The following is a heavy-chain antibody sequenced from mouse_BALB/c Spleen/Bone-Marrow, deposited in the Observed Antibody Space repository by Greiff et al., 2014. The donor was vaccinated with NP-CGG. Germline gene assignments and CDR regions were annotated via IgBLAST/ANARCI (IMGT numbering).Heavy chain of an antibody. CDR2: IDPASGNT. V-gene: IGHV14-3*02. CDR3: AGYSYGWYFDV. Sequence: VQLQQSGAELVKPGASVKLSCTASGFNIKDTYLHWVKQRPEQGLDWIGRIDPASGNTKYEPKFKGKATITEDTSSNTPYLQLSSLTSEDTAVYNCAGYSYGWYFDVWGAGTTLTVSS. CDR1: GFNIKDTY. J-gene: IGHJ1*01. D-gene: IGHD2-12*01.